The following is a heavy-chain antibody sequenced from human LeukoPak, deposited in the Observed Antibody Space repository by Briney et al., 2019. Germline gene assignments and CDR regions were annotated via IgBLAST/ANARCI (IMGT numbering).Heavy chain of an antibody. CDR2: INHSGST. Sequence: PSETLSLTCAVYAGSFSGYYWSWIRQPQGKGREWIGEINHSGSTNYNPSLRSRVTISVDTSKNQFSLKLSSVTAADTAVYYCARGVRYCSSTSCLNWFDPWGQGTLVTVSS. V-gene: IGHV4-34*01. D-gene: IGHD2-2*01. CDR3: ARGVRYCSSTSCLNWFDP. CDR1: AGSFSGYY. J-gene: IGHJ5*02.